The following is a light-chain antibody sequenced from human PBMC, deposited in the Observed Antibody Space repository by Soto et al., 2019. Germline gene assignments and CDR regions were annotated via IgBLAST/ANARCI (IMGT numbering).Light chain of an antibody. CDR3: AAWDDSLSGPV. J-gene: IGLJ1*01. CDR2: RNN. Sequence: QSVLTQPPSASGTPGQRVTISCSGSSSNIGSNYVYWYQQLPGTAPKLLIYRNNQRPSGVPDRFSGSKSGTSASLAISGLRSEDVSDYYCAAWDDSLSGPVFGTGTNVTVL. V-gene: IGLV1-47*01. CDR1: SSNIGSNY.